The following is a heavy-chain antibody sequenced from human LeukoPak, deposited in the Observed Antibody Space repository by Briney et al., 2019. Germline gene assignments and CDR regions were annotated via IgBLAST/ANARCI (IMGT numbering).Heavy chain of an antibody. CDR1: GYSMSSGCY. Sequence: SETLSLTCAVSGYSMSSGCYWGWIRQPPGKGLEWIGSIYHSGTTYYNPSLKSRVTISVDTSKNQFSLKLRSVTAADTAVYYCARDRSVDSRFDYWGQGTLVTVSS. CDR2: IYHSGTT. J-gene: IGHJ4*02. D-gene: IGHD3-9*01. V-gene: IGHV4-38-2*02. CDR3: ARDRSVDSRFDY.